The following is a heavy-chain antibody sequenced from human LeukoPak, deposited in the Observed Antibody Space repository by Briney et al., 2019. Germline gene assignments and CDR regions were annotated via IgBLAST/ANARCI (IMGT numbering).Heavy chain of an antibody. J-gene: IGHJ3*02. CDR2: ISSISSTI. D-gene: IGHD3-22*01. V-gene: IGHV3-48*01. CDR1: GFTFNGYG. Sequence: PGGSLRLSCTASGFTFNGYGMNWVRQAPGKGLEWVSYISSISSTIYYSDSVKGRFTISRDNAKNSLYLQMNSLRAEDTAVYYCARDWEDSSGYRDAFDIWGQGTMVTVSS. CDR3: ARDWEDSSGYRDAFDI.